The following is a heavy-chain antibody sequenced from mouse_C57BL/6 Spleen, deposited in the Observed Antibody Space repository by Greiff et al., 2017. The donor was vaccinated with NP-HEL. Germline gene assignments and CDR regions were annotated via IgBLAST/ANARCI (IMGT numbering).Heavy chain of an antibody. J-gene: IGHJ3*01. CDR1: GYSITSGYY. D-gene: IGHD2-4*01. CDR3: ADGIYYDSAWFAY. V-gene: IGHV3-6*01. Sequence: EVQLQESGPGLVKPSQSLSLTCSVTGYSITSGYYWNWIRQFPGNQLEWMGYISNDGSNNYNQSLKNRISITHDTSKNQFFLKLNSVTTEDTATYYCADGIYYDSAWFAYWGQGTLVTVSA. CDR2: ISNDGSN.